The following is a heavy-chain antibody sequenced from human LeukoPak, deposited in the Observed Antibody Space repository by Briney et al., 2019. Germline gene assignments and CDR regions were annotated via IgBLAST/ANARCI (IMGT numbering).Heavy chain of an antibody. Sequence: ASVKVSCKASGYSFTTYHIHWVGQAPGQGLEWMGIIKDSGTTIYPQKFQGRVTMTRDTSTSTVYMEVSSLRSEDTAVYYCARKSPHTFYFDYWGQGTLVTVSS. CDR1: GYSFTTYH. CDR2: IKDSGTT. V-gene: IGHV1-46*01. D-gene: IGHD3-16*01. J-gene: IGHJ4*02. CDR3: ARKSPHTFYFDY.